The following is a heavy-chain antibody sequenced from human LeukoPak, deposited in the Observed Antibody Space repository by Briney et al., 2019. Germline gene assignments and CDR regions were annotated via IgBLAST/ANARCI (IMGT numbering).Heavy chain of an antibody. D-gene: IGHD1-26*01. CDR2: INPAGSST. CDR1: GFTFSSDW. J-gene: IGHJ5*02. CDR3: ARGVRGSYGTDL. Sequence: GGSLRLSCAASGFTFSSDWMHWVRQAPGQGLVWVSRINPAGSSTNYADSVKGRFTISRNNAMNTLYLHLNSLRAEDTAVYYCARGVRGSYGTDLWGQGTLVTVSS. V-gene: IGHV3-74*01.